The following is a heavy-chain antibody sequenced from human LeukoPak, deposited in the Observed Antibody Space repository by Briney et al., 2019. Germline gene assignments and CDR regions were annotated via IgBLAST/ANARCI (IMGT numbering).Heavy chain of an antibody. D-gene: IGHD1-26*01. V-gene: IGHV1-2*02. CDR3: ARGRSGSYRELAY. CDR1: GYTFTGYY. Sequence: ASVKVSCKASGYTFTGYYMHWVRQAPGQGLEWMGWINPNSGGTNYAQKFQGRVTTTRDTSISTAYMELSRLRSDDTAVYYCARGRSGSYRELAYWGQGTLVTVSS. J-gene: IGHJ4*02. CDR2: INPNSGGT.